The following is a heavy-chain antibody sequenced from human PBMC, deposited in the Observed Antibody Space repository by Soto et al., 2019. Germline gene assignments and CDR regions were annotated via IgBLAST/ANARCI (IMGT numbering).Heavy chain of an antibody. V-gene: IGHV4-59*01. Sequence: SETLSLTCTVSGGSISSYYWSWIRQPPGKGLEWIGYIYYSGSTNYNPSLKSRVTISVDTSKNQFSLKLSSVTAADTAVYYCASISIAAGNIDYWGQGTLVTVSS. CDR1: GGSISSYY. CDR2: IYYSGST. D-gene: IGHD6-6*01. J-gene: IGHJ4*02. CDR3: ASISIAAGNIDY.